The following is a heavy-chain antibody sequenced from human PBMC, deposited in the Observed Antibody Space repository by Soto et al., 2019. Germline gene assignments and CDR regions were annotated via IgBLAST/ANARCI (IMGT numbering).Heavy chain of an antibody. CDR1: GGSISSGGYS. V-gene: IGHV4-30-2*01. D-gene: IGHD3-10*01. CDR3: ARGGLLWFGQIYYFDY. Sequence: SETLSLTCAVSGGSISSGGYSWSWIRQPPGKGLEWIGYIYHSGSTYYKPSLKSRVTISVDRSKNQFSLKLSTVTAADTAVYYCARGGLLWFGQIYYFDYWGQGTLVTVSS. CDR2: IYHSGST. J-gene: IGHJ4*02.